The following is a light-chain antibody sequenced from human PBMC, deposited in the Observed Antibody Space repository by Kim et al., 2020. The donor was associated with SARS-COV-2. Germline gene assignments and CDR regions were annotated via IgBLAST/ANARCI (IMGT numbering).Light chain of an antibody. Sequence: ALGQPGRIPCQGDSLRTYYASWYQQKPGQAPVLVLYSKNNRPSGIPDRFSGSSSGNTATLTITGAQAEDEADYYCNSRDSSGNHYVFGPGTKVTVL. CDR2: SKN. J-gene: IGLJ1*01. CDR1: SLRTYY. CDR3: NSRDSSGNHYV. V-gene: IGLV3-19*01.